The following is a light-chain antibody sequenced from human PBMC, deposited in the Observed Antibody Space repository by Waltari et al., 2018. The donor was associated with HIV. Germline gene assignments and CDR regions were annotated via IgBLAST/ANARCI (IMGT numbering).Light chain of an antibody. CDR2: GAS. CDR3: QQYNNWPRT. CDR1: QSITVN. J-gene: IGKJ1*01. V-gene: IGKV3-15*01. Sequence: EIVMTQSPATLSVSPGQRVTLSCRASQSITVNLAWYQQKPGQALRLLIHGASARATGVPARFSGSGSGTEFTLTISDLQAEDFAIYCCQQYNNWPRTFGHGTKVEI.